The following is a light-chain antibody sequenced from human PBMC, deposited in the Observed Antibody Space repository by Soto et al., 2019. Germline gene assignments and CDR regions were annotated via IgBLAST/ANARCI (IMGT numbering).Light chain of an antibody. CDR3: QEYGSSPPVT. CDR1: QSISSSY. CDR2: AVS. Sequence: EIALTQSPGTLSLSPGERATLSCRASQSISSSYLAWYQQRPGQAPRLLIYAVSSRAAGIPDRFSGRGSGTDFTLTISSLEPEDFAVYYCQEYGSSPPVTFGGGSKVEIK. V-gene: IGKV3-20*01. J-gene: IGKJ4*01.